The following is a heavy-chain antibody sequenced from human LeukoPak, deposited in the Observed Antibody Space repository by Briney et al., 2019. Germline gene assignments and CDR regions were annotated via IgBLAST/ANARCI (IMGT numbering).Heavy chain of an antibody. V-gene: IGHV4-4*02. D-gene: IGHD6-19*01. CDR3: ATYSSGWYDGDY. Sequence: SETLSLTCAVSGGSISSSNWWSWVRQPPGKGLEWIGEIYHSGSTNYNPSLKSRVTISVDKSKNQFSLKLSSVTAADTAVYYCATYSSGWYDGDYWGQGTLVTVSS. J-gene: IGHJ4*02. CDR2: IYHSGST. CDR1: GGSISSSNW.